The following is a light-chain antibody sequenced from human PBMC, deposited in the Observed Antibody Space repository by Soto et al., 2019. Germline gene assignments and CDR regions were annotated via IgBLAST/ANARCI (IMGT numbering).Light chain of an antibody. CDR3: CSYAGSYVV. Sequence: QSALTQPRSVSGSPGQSVAISCTGNSSDVGGHSYVSWYQHHPGKAPKLIIYDFTTRPSGVPDRLSGSKSGNTASLTISGLQAEDEGDYYCCSYAGSYVVFGGGTKLTVL. CDR2: DFT. J-gene: IGLJ2*01. V-gene: IGLV2-11*01. CDR1: SSDVGGHSY.